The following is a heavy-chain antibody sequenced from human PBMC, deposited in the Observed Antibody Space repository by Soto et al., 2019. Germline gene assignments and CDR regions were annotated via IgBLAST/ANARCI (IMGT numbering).Heavy chain of an antibody. CDR1: GDSISGTSFY. D-gene: IGHD2-21*01. CDR2: IYSSGST. V-gene: IGHV4-39*01. CDR3: VRHRSSREIPFDN. J-gene: IGHJ4*02. Sequence: SETLSLTCTVSGDSISGTSFYWGWIRQSSGKGLEWIASIYSSGSTFYNLSLKSRLSLSVDTSKNQFSLRLQSVTAADTAVYYCVRHRSSREIPFDNWGQGTLVTVS.